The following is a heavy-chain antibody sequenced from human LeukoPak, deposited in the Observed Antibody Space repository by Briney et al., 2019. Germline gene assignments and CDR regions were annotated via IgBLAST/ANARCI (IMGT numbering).Heavy chain of an antibody. Sequence: SETLSLTCTVSGASISSTTYYWGWIRQPPRKGLEWIASIYYSGSTYYNPSLKSRVTISVDTSKNQFSLKLSSVTAADTAVYYCARGGGGYYPDFWGQGTLVTVSS. CDR2: IYYSGST. V-gene: IGHV4-39*01. D-gene: IGHD3-22*01. CDR1: GASISSTTYY. CDR3: ARGGGGYYPDF. J-gene: IGHJ4*02.